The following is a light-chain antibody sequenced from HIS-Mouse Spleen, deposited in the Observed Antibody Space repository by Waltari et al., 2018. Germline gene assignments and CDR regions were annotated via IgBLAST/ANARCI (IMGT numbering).Light chain of an antibody. CDR1: QGISSY. V-gene: IGKV1-9*01. CDR3: QQLKSYPPT. Sequence: DIQLTQSPSFLSASVGGRVTITCLASQGISSYLSWYQQKPGKAHKLLIYVASTLQSGVPSRFSGRGSGTDFTLTSSRLQPEEFATYSCQQLKSYPPTFRQGTKVEIK. J-gene: IGKJ1*01. CDR2: VAS.